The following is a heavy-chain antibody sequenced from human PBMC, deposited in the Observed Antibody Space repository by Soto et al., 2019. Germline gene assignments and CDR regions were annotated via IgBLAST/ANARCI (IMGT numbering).Heavy chain of an antibody. CDR3: ARGRGDGYNQHWYFDL. CDR2: INHSGST. Sequence: PSETLSLTCAVYGGSFSGYYWSWIRQPPGKGLDWIGEINHSGSTNYNPSLKKRGSISVGTSNNQFSLKLSSVTAADTAVYYCARGRGDGYNQHWYFDLWGRGTLVTVSS. V-gene: IGHV4-34*01. D-gene: IGHD3-10*01. CDR1: GGSFSGYY. J-gene: IGHJ2*01.